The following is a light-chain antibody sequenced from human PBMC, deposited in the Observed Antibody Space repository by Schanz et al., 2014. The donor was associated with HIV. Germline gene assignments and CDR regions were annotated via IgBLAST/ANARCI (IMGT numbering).Light chain of an antibody. CDR3: TSYAGSNNLV. Sequence: QSVLTQPPSVSGSPGQSVTISCTGTSSDVGSYNLVSWYQQHPGKAPKLLIYEVSKRPLGVPDRFSGSKSGNTASLTVSRLQAEDEADYYCTSYAGSNNLVFGGGTKLTVL. V-gene: IGLV2-8*01. CDR1: SSDVGSYNL. CDR2: EVS. J-gene: IGLJ2*01.